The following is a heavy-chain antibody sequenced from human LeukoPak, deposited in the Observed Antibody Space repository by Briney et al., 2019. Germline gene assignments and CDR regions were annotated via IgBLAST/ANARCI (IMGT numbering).Heavy chain of an antibody. J-gene: IGHJ5*02. D-gene: IGHD5-18*01. CDR2: IYTNGST. V-gene: IGHV4-4*07. CDR3: ARDARSYRNWFDP. CDR1: GGSISSYY. Sequence: SETLSLTCTVSGGSISSYYWSWIRQPAGKGLEWIGRIYTNGSTNYNPSLKSRVTMSVDTSKNQFSLKLSSVTVADTAVYYCARDARSYRNWFDPWGQGTLVTVSS.